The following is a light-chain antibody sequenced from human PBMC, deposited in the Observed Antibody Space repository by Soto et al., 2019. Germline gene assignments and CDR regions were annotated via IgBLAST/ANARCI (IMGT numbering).Light chain of an antibody. V-gene: IGKV3-15*01. Sequence: EIVLTQSPATLSLSPGERATLSCGASQTISGTLAWYQQKPGQAPRLLIHGASTRAPGFPARFSGSGSGTDFTLTISSLQPEDFATYYCQQSYSTPTWTFGQGTKVDIK. CDR1: QTISGT. J-gene: IGKJ1*01. CDR2: GAS. CDR3: QQSYSTPTWT.